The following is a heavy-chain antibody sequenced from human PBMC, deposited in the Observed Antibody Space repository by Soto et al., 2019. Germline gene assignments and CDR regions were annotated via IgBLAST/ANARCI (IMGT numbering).Heavy chain of an antibody. J-gene: IGHJ6*02. Sequence: QVQLQESGPGLVKPSETLSLTCTVSGGSITNYYCSWFPQPPGKGLEWIGYINYDGYSAYNLSLKRRVPLSMDASKTQFSLMLESVTATDTAVYYCARHGFGPLHGLVDVWGPGTTVIVSS. CDR2: INYDGYS. CDR3: ARHGFGPLHGLVDV. D-gene: IGHD3-10*01. V-gene: IGHV4-59*08. CDR1: GGSITNYY.